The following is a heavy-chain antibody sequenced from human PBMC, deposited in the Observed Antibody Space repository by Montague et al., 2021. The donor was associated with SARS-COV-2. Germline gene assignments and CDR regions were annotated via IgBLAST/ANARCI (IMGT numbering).Heavy chain of an antibody. CDR2: IYCSGST. CDR3: AREVRYYYDSSGPGAFDI. V-gene: IGHV4-59*01. J-gene: IGHJ3*02. Sequence: SETLSLTCTVPGGSISSYYWSWIRQPPGKGLEWIGYIYCSGSTNYNPSLKSRVTISVDTSKNQFSLKLSSVTAADTAVYYCAREVRYYYDSSGPGAFDIWGQGTMVTVSS. CDR1: GGSISSYY. D-gene: IGHD3-22*01.